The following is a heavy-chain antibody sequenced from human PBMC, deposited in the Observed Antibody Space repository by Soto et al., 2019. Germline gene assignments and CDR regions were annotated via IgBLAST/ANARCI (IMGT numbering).Heavy chain of an antibody. CDR2: VNAHSGAT. CDR3: ARSTMAVLGRNSDLEY. Sequence: QVQLVQSGAEVKMPGTSVKVSCWTSGFTFSDYYLHWVRQAPGQGLEWLGWVNAHSGATNFAQMFQGRVTMTTTYMELTRLTSDDTAVYYCARSTMAVLGRNSDLEYWGQGTLVTVSS. CDR1: GFTFSDYY. J-gene: IGHJ4*02. D-gene: IGHD3-10*01. V-gene: IGHV1-2*02.